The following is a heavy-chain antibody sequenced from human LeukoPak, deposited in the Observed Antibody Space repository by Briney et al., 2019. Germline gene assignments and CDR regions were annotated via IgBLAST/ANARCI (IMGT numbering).Heavy chain of an antibody. CDR1: GFTFNTYM. D-gene: IGHD5-24*01. Sequence: GGSLRLSCAASGFTFNTYMMHWVRQAPGKGLVWVSRIDTDGKTTTYADSVKRRFTISRDNAKNMLYLQMNSLRVEDTAVYYCVRDKDGYNFWGQGTLVSVSS. CDR2: IDTDGKTT. J-gene: IGHJ4*02. V-gene: IGHV3-74*01. CDR3: VRDKDGYNF.